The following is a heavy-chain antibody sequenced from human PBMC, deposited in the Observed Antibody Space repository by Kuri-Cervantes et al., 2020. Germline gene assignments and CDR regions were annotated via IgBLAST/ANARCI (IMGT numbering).Heavy chain of an antibody. V-gene: IGHV4-30-4*01. CDR1: GGSISSGDYY. J-gene: IGHJ5*02. CDR3: ARVDYYYDSSGYYHINWFDP. D-gene: IGHD3-22*01. Sequence: SETLSLTCTVSGGSISSGDYYWSWIRQPPGKGLEWIGYIYYSGSTYYNPSLKSRVTISVDTSKNQFSLKLSSVTAADTAVYYCARVDYYYDSSGYYHINWFDPWGQGTLVTVSS. CDR2: IYYSGST.